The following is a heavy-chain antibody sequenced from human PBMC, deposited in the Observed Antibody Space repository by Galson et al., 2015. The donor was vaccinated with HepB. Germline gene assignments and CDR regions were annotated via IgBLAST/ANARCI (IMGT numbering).Heavy chain of an antibody. J-gene: IGHJ4*02. V-gene: IGHV1-69*06. CDR1: GGTFSSYA. D-gene: IGHD6-19*01. CDR2: IIPIFGTA. Sequence: SVKVSCKASGGTFSSYAISWVRQAPGQGLEWMGGIIPIFGTANYAQKFQGRVTITADKSTSTAYMELSSLRSDDTAVYYCARDRRGGGSPIGYWGQGTLVTVSS. CDR3: ARDRRGGGSPIGY.